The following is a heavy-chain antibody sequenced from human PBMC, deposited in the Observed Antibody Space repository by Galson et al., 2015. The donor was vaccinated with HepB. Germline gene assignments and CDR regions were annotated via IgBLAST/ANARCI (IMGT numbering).Heavy chain of an antibody. CDR1: GFDFVRTT. J-gene: IGHJ1*01. CDR2: IWYDGSNK. Sequence: SLRLSCAASGFDFVRTTMNWVRQTPGKGLEWVAVIWYDGSNKYYADSVKGRFTISRDNSKNTLYLQMNSLRAEDTAVYYCARGVYYGSLWFQHWGQGTLVAVSS. V-gene: IGHV3-33*07. D-gene: IGHD3-10*01. CDR3: ARGVYYGSLWFQH.